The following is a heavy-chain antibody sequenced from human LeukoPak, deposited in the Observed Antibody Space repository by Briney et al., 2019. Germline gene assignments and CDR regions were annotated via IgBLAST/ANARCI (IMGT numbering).Heavy chain of an antibody. CDR2: IYISGSGST. CDR3: ARDKRVAVAGTYIYYYYMDI. CDR1: GGSISSYY. V-gene: IGHV4-4*07. J-gene: IGHJ6*03. Sequence: SETLSLTCTVSGGSISSYYWSWIRQPAGKGLDWIGRIYISGSGSTNYNPSLKSRVTMSVDTSKNQFSLKLSSVTAADTAVYYCARDKRVAVAGTYIYYYYMDIWGNGTTVTISS. D-gene: IGHD6-19*01.